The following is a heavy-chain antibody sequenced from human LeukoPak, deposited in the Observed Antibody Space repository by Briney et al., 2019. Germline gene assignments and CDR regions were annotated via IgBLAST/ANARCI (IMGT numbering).Heavy chain of an antibody. J-gene: IGHJ5*02. D-gene: IGHD3-22*01. V-gene: IGHV4-39*01. CDR3: ARLDSFDP. CDR2: IYYSGST. Sequence: PSETLSLTCTVSGGSISSSSYYWGWIRQPPGKGLEWIGSIYYSGSTYYNPSFKSRVTISVDTSKNQFSLKLSSVTAADTAVYYCARLDSFDPWGQGTLVTVSS. CDR1: GGSISSSSYY.